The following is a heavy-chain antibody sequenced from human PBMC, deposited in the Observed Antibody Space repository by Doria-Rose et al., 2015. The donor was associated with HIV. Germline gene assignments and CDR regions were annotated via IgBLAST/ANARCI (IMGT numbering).Heavy chain of an antibody. CDR2: ASYDGYDGLNQ. V-gene: IGHV3-30*18. CDR1: GFTFSYYG. D-gene: IGHD3-9*01. CDR3: AKEVDGHYRTGEY. J-gene: IGHJ4*02. Sequence: GGGVVQPGRSLRLSCAASGFTFSYYGIHWVRQAPGKGLEWVAVASYDGYDGLNQYYADSVKGRFTISRDNSKNTVYLQMNSLRVEDTGVYSCAKEVDGHYRTGEYRGQGTLVTVSS.